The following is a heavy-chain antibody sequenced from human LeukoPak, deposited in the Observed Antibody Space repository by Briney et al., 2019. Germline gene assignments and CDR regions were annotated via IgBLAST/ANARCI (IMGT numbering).Heavy chain of an antibody. J-gene: IGHJ4*02. CDR1: GFTFSSFW. CDR2: ISSDGSST. Sequence: GGSLRLSCAASGFTFSSFWMHWVRRAPGKGLEWVSRISSDGSSTNYADSVKGRFAISRDAAKNTLFLQINSLRAEDTAVYFCAAAGRGSLDYWGQGTLVTVSS. CDR3: AAAGRGSLDY. V-gene: IGHV3-74*01. D-gene: IGHD3-16*01.